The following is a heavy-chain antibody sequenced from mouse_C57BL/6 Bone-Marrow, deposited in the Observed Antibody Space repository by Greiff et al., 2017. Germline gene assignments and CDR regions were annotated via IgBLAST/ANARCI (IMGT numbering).Heavy chain of an antibody. J-gene: IGHJ4*01. CDR3: ARYDYYYAMDY. D-gene: IGHD2-4*01. Sequence: QVHVKQSGAELARPGASVKLSCKASGYTFTSYGISWVKHRTGQGLEWIGEIYPRSGNTYYNEKFKGKATLTADKSSSTAYMELRSLTSEDSAVYFCARYDYYYAMDYWGQGTSVTVSS. CDR1: GYTFTSYG. CDR2: IYPRSGNT. V-gene: IGHV1-81*01.